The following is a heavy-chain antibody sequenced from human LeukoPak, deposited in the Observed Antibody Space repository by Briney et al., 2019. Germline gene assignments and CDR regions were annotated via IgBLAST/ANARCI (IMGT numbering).Heavy chain of an antibody. J-gene: IGHJ4*02. V-gene: IGHV1-2*02. CDR1: GYTYTGYY. Sequence: ASVKVSCKASGYTYTGYYMHWVRQAPGQGLEWMGWINPNSGGTNYAQKFQGRVTMTRDTSISTAYMELSRLRSDDTAVYYCARDEGRWLQYIYWGQGTLVTVSS. CDR3: ARDEGRWLQYIY. D-gene: IGHD5-24*01. CDR2: INPNSGGT.